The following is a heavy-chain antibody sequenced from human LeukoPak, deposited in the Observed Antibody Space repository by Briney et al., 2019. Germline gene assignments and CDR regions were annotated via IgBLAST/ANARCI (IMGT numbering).Heavy chain of an antibody. V-gene: IGHV3-21*01. J-gene: IGHJ5*02. Sequence: GGSLRLSCAASGFTFSSYTMNWVRQAPGKGLEWVSSISSSSSYIYYADSVKGRFTISRDNAKNSLYLQMNSLRADDTAVYYFARDSLGSGYYPYNWFDPWGQATLVTVSS. CDR2: ISSSSSYI. CDR1: GFTFSSYT. D-gene: IGHD3-3*01. CDR3: ARDSLGSGYYPYNWFDP.